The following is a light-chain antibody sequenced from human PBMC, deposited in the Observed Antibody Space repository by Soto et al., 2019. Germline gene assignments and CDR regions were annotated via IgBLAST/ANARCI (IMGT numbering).Light chain of an antibody. CDR3: QQRSNWPPSIT. CDR1: QSVNSN. Sequence: EIVMTQSPSTLSVSPGERATPSWRASQSVNSNLAWYQQKLGPAPRVLVFGASTRATGIPARFSGSGSGKDFTLNISSLEPEDFAVYYCQQRSNWPPSITFGQGTRLEIK. V-gene: IGKV3-15*01. CDR2: GAS. J-gene: IGKJ5*01.